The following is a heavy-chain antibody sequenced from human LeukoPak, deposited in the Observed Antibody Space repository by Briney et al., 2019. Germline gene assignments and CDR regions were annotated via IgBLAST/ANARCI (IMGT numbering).Heavy chain of an antibody. Sequence: GGSLRLSCSASGFTFSNYAMNWVRQAPGKGLEYVSAITSNGGSTYYADSVKGRFTISSHNSRDTMYLQMNSLRTDDTAVYYCATTLRGGKFDYWGQGTLVTVSS. CDR2: ITSNGGST. CDR1: GFTFSNYA. D-gene: IGHD4-23*01. J-gene: IGHJ4*02. V-gene: IGHV3-64*04. CDR3: ATTLRGGKFDY.